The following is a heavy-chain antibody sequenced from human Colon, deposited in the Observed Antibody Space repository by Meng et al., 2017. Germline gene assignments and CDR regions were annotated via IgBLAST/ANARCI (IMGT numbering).Heavy chain of an antibody. CDR3: ARGMTNGITFGGVIVN. D-gene: IGHD3-16*02. V-gene: IGHV4-61*01. CDR1: GGSVSSGSYY. CDR2: IYYSGST. Sequence: QGTLPEAGPALVRPSETLSLTCTVSGGSVSSGSYYWSSIRQPPGKGLEWIGYIYYSGSTNYNPSLKSRVTISVDTSKNQFSLKLSSVTAADTAVYYCARGMTNGITFGGVIVNWGQGTLVTVSS. J-gene: IGHJ4*02.